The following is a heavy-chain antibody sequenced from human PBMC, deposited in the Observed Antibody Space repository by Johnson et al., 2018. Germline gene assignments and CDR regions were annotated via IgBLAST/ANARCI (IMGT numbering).Heavy chain of an antibody. V-gene: IGHV3-9*01. D-gene: IGHD7-27*01. CDR1: GFSFEDYT. CDR2: IDFKSAGI. CDR3: AKGNWGNAFDI. Sequence: VQLVQSGGGLVQXGRSLRLSCAASGFSFEDYTMHWVRQVPGKGLEWVSSIDFKSAGIAYADSVKGRFTISRDNARTSLYLQMNSLRAEDTALYYCAKGNWGNAFDIWGQGTVVTVSS. J-gene: IGHJ3*02.